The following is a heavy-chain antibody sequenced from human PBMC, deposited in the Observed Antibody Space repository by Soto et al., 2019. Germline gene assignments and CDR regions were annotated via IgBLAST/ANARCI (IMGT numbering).Heavy chain of an antibody. J-gene: IGHJ5*02. V-gene: IGHV3-33*01. Sequence: QVQLVESGGGVVQPGRSLRLSCAASGFTFSSYGMHWVRQAPGKGLEWVAVIWYDGSNKYYADSVKGRFTISRDNSKSTLYLQMNSLRAEDTAVYYCARAPYSNPNWFDPWGQGTLVTVSS. CDR2: IWYDGSNK. CDR1: GFTFSSYG. CDR3: ARAPYSNPNWFDP. D-gene: IGHD4-4*01.